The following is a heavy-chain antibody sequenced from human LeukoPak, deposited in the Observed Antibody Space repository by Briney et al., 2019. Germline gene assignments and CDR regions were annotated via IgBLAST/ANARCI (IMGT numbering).Heavy chain of an antibody. CDR3: ARSESLGY. V-gene: IGHV3-7*04. CDR1: GFTFSSYW. Sequence: GVTLRLSCAASGFTFSSYWMSWVRQAPGKGLEWLANITQDGSDKYYRDSVKGRFTNSRDNAENSLYLQMNSLRAEDTAMYYCARSESLGYWGQGTLVTVSS. J-gene: IGHJ4*02. CDR2: ITQDGSDK.